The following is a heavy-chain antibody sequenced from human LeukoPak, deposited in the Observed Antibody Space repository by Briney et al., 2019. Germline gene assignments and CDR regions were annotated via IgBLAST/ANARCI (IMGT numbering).Heavy chain of an antibody. Sequence: GRSLRLSCAASGFTFSSYGMHWVRQAPGKGLEWVAVIWYDGSNKYYADSVKGRFTISRDNSKNTLYLQMNSLRAEDTAVYYCARVKLTEGLRLGELSLFSAFDIWGQGTMVTVSS. CDR1: GFTFSSYG. CDR3: ARVKLTEGLRLGELSLFSAFDI. J-gene: IGHJ3*02. CDR2: IWYDGSNK. V-gene: IGHV3-33*01. D-gene: IGHD3-16*02.